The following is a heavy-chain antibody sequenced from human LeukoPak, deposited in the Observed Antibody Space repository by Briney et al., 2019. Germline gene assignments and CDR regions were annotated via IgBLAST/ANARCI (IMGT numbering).Heavy chain of an antibody. Sequence: ASVKVSCKASGYTFTSYAMNWVRQAPGQGLEWMGWINTNTGNPTYAQGFTGRFVFSLDTSVSTAYLQISSLKAEDTAVYYCARGIAAAYPSGSPPIDAFDIWGQGTLVTVSS. V-gene: IGHV7-4-1*02. CDR3: ARGIAAAYPSGSPPIDAFDI. D-gene: IGHD6-13*01. CDR1: GYTFTSYA. CDR2: INTNTGNP. J-gene: IGHJ3*02.